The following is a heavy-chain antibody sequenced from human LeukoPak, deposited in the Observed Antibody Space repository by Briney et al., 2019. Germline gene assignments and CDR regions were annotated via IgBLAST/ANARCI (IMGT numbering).Heavy chain of an antibody. CDR2: INTSGRT. Sequence: SETLSLTCTVSGGSISGNYWTWIRQPAGKGLEWIGRINTSGRTDYNPSLKSRVTMSLDTSKNQFSLKLTSVTAADTAVYYCARGIVGATAPDYWGRGSLVTVSS. CDR3: ARGIVGATAPDY. J-gene: IGHJ4*02. CDR1: GGSISGNY. V-gene: IGHV4-4*07. D-gene: IGHD1-26*01.